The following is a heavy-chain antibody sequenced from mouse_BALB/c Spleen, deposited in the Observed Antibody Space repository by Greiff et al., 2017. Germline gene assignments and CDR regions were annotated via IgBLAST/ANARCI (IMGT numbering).Heavy chain of an antibody. D-gene: IGHD1-1*01. V-gene: IGHV2-9*02. J-gene: IGHJ1*01. CDR2: IWAGGST. CDR3: ARGPPYYGSSWGYFDV. Sequence: VQLVESGPGLVAPSQSLSITCTVSGFSLTSYGVHWVRQPPGKGLEWLGVIWAGGSTNYNSALMSRLSISKDNSKSQVFLKMNSLQTDDTAMYYCARGPPYYGSSWGYFDVWGAGTTVTVSS. CDR1: GFSLTSYG.